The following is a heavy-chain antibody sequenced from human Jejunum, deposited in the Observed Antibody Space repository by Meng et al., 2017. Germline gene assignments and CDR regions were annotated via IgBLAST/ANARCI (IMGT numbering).Heavy chain of an antibody. CDR1: GASISDSNW. D-gene: IGHD6-13*01. CDR2: IYHTGTP. J-gene: IGHJ5*02. Sequence: VQLHESGPGLVKPSGTLSLTCAVSGASISDSNWWSWVRQPPGKGLEWIGEIYHTGTPNYNPSLKSRVTMSLDKSKNQFSLELTSVTAADTAVYYCARDLLGPAIAATGWFDPWGQGTLVTVSS. CDR3: ARDLLGPAIAATGWFDP. V-gene: IGHV4-4*02.